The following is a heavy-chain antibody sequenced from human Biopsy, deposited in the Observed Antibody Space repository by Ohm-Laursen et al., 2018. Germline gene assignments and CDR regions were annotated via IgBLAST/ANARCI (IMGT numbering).Heavy chain of an antibody. CDR1: GITFTRYA. J-gene: IGHJ3*01. CDR3: ANWNYYYDSSGPPAFDV. D-gene: IGHD3-22*01. Sequence: SLRLSCTASGITFTRYAFSWVRQGTEMGLEWVSGISASGGDKYYTDSVKGRFTISRDNSKNTLYLQMSSLRAEDTAVYYCANWNYYYDSSGPPAFDVWGQGTMVTVSS. CDR2: ISASGGDK. V-gene: IGHV3-23*01.